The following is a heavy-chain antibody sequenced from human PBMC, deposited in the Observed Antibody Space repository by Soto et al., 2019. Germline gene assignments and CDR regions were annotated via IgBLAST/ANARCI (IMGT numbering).Heavy chain of an antibody. CDR1: GGTFSSYA. D-gene: IGHD2-2*02. Sequence: SVKVSCKASGGTFSSYAISWVRQAPGQGLEWMGGIIPIFGTANYAQKFQGRVTITADESTSTAYMELSSLRSEDTAVYYCARDLRPPYCSSTSCYTGFDYWGQGTLVTVSS. V-gene: IGHV1-69*13. CDR2: IIPIFGTA. J-gene: IGHJ4*02. CDR3: ARDLRPPYCSSTSCYTGFDY.